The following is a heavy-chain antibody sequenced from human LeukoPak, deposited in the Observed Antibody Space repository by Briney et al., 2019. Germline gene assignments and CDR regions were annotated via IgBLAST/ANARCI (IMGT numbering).Heavy chain of an antibody. J-gene: IGHJ4*02. CDR3: ARADYSNYDAIDY. CDR1: GGSISSYD. CDR2: IYYSGST. D-gene: IGHD4-11*01. V-gene: IGHV4-59*01. Sequence: PSETLSLTCTVSGGSISSYDWSWIRQPPGKGLEWIGYIYYSGSTNYNPSLKSRVTISVDTSKSQFSLKLSSVTAADTAVYYCARADYSNYDAIDYWGQGTLVTVSS.